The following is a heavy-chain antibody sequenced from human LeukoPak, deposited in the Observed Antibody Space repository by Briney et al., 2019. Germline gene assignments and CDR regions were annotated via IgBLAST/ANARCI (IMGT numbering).Heavy chain of an antibody. CDR3: ARVQYTALVYSPHFDN. CDR1: GFSFSSYW. V-gene: IGHV3-7*01. D-gene: IGHD5-18*01. CDR2: IKLGEYER. Sequence: PGGSLRLSCAASGFSFSSYWVTWVRQAPGKGLEWVASIKLGEYERSYVDSVKGRFTISRDSAKSSLYLEMNSLGAEDTAMYFCARVQYTALVYSPHFDNWGQGILVTVS. J-gene: IGHJ4*02.